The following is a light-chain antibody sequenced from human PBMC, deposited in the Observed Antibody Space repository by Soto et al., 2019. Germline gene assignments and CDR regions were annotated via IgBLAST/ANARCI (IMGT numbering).Light chain of an antibody. J-gene: IGLJ7*01. Sequence: QSALTQPRSVSGSPGQSVTISCTGTNSDVGGYNYVSWYQQYPGKAPKLMISGVSERPSGVPDRFSGSKSGNTASLTISGLQAEDEADYYCSSYAGSNNVVFGGGTQLTVL. CDR3: SSYAGSNNVV. CDR1: NSDVGGYNY. CDR2: GVS. V-gene: IGLV2-11*01.